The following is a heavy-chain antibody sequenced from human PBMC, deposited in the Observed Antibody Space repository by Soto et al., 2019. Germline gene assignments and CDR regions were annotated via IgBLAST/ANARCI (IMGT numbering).Heavy chain of an antibody. V-gene: IGHV3-30-3*01. CDR2: ISYDGSNK. CDR1: GFTFSSYA. CDR3: ARDDIVVVVAAAGGYFDY. Sequence: VQLVESGGGLVQPGGSLRLSCAASGFTFSSYAMHWVRQAPGKGLEWVAVISYDGSNKYYADSVKGRFTISRDNSKTTLYLQMNSLRAEDTAVYYCARDDIVVVVAAAGGYFDYWGQGTLVTVSS. J-gene: IGHJ4*02. D-gene: IGHD2-15*01.